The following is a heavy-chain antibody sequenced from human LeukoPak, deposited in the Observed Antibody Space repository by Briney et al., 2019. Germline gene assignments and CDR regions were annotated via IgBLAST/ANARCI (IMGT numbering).Heavy chain of an antibody. D-gene: IGHD2-15*01. Sequence: GGSLRLSCAASGFTFSSYAMSWVRQAPGKGLEWVSAISGSGGSTYYADSVKGRLTISRDNSKNTLYLQMNSLRAEDTAVYYCAKEIPPDIVVVVAATPIDYWGQGTLVTVSS. CDR3: AKEIPPDIVVVVAATPIDY. CDR2: ISGSGGST. J-gene: IGHJ4*02. CDR1: GFTFSSYA. V-gene: IGHV3-23*01.